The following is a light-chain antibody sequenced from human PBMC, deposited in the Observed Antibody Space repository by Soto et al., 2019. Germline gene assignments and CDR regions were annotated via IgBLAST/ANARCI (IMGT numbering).Light chain of an antibody. CDR1: ESVSSK. Sequence: EIVMTQSPATLSVSPGERATLFCRASESVSSKLAWYQQKPGQAPRLLIYGASTRATGIPARFSGNGSGTEFTLTISSLQSEDFAVYYCQQYNNGLTFGGGTKVDIK. V-gene: IGKV3-15*01. CDR3: QQYNNGLT. CDR2: GAS. J-gene: IGKJ4*01.